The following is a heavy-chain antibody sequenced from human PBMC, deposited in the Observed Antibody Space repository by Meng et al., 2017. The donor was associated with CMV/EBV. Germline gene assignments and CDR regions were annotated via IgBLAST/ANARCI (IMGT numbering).Heavy chain of an antibody. J-gene: IGHJ6*02. CDR3: ARVSLRVVPAASYYYYYGMDV. CDR1: GLPFSDYD. CDR2: ISSSSSTI. V-gene: IGHV3-48*03. Sequence: GGSLRLSCAVSGLPFSDYDMNWVRQAPGKGLEWVSYISSSSSTIYYADSVKGRFTISRDNAKNSLYLQMNSLRAEDTAVYYCARVSLRVVPAASYYYYYGMDVWGQGTTVTVSS. D-gene: IGHD2-2*01.